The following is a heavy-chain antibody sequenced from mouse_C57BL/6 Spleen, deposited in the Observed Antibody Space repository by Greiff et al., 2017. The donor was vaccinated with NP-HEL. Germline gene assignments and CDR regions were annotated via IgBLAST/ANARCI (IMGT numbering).Heavy chain of an antibody. Sequence: VQLQQSGPELVKPGASVKMSCKASGYTFTDYNMHWVKQSHGKSLEWIGYINPNNGGTSYNQKFKGKATLTVNKSSSTAYMELRSLTSEDSAVYYCAREGRDGYYADYWGQGTTLTVSS. J-gene: IGHJ2*01. CDR2: INPNNGGT. CDR3: AREGRDGYYADY. CDR1: GYTFTDYN. V-gene: IGHV1-22*01. D-gene: IGHD2-3*01.